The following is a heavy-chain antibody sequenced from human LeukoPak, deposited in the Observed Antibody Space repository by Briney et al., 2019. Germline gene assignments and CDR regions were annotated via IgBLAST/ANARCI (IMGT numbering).Heavy chain of an antibody. D-gene: IGHD2-15*01. CDR2: IYSGGST. J-gene: IGHJ1*01. CDR3: ARDRGSGVVDFQH. CDR1: GFTVSSSY. Sequence: GGSLRLSCAASGFTVSSSYMSWVRQAPGEGRQWVSVIYSGGSTYYADSVKGRFTISRDNSKNTLYLQMNSLRAEDTAVYYCARDRGSGVVDFQHWGQGTLVTVSS. V-gene: IGHV3-66*01.